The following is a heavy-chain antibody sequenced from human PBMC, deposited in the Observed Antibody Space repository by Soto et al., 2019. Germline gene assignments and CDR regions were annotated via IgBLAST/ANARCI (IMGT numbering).Heavy chain of an antibody. D-gene: IGHD3-22*01. J-gene: IGHJ5*01. V-gene: IGHV4-34*01. CDR3: STRAYDTNGYYRFDP. Sequence: SATRSITCAVYGGSFSGHSWTWIRQSPGKGLEWIGDINHSGRVNYSPSLKSRVTISLDTSKNQFSLTLSAVTAADTAMYYCSTRAYDTNGYYRFDPWGQGTLVTVSS. CDR2: INHSGRV. CDR1: GGSFSGHS.